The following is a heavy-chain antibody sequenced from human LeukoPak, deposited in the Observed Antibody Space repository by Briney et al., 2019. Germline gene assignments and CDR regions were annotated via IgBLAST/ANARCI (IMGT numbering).Heavy chain of an antibody. CDR1: GFTFNNAW. D-gene: IGHD3-10*01. Sequence: NPGGSLRLSCAGSGFTFNNAWMTWVRQAPGKGLEWVGRIKSKTDGGTTDYAAPVKDRFTISRDDSKSTLYLQMNSLQTKDTGVYYCTTELAWFGVLAHWGQGTLATVSS. CDR3: TTELAWFGVLAH. V-gene: IGHV3-15*01. CDR2: IKSKTDGGTT. J-gene: IGHJ4*02.